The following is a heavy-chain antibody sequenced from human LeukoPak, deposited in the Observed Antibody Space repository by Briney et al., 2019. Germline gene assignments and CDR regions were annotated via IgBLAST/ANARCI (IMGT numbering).Heavy chain of an antibody. Sequence: PSETLSLTCTVSGGSISTYYWTWIRQPPGKGLEWIGYIYYSGSTNYKPSLKSRVTISVDTSKNQFSLKLSSVTAADTAVYYCARTTEAHSWRTRYYDYYMDVWGKGTTVTVSS. CDR1: GGSISTYY. V-gene: IGHV4-59*01. CDR2: IYYSGST. CDR3: ARTTEAHSWRTRYYDYYMDV. J-gene: IGHJ6*03. D-gene: IGHD6-13*01.